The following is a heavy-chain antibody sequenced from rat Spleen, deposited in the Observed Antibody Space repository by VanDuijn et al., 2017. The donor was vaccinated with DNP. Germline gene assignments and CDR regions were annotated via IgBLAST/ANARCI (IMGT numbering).Heavy chain of an antibody. D-gene: IGHD1-2*01. CDR2: ITNSGGST. J-gene: IGHJ2*01. Sequence: EVQLVESGGGLVQPGRSLKLSCAGSGFSFNNYGMAWVRQAPTKGLEWVASITNSGGSTYYRDSVKGRLTISRENAKSTLYLQMDSLRSEDTATYYCASWAPIAPISTANYWGQGVMVTVSS. V-gene: IGHV5S13*01. CDR3: ASWAPIAPISTANY. CDR1: GFSFNNYG.